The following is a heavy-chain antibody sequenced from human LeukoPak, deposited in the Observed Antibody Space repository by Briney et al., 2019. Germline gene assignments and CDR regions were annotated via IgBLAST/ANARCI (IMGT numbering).Heavy chain of an antibody. D-gene: IGHD4-17*01. CDR1: GFTFSSSG. V-gene: IGHV3-23*01. Sequence: PGGSLRLSCAASGFTFSSSGMGWVRQAPGKGLEWVSGIGGGGSSTYYADSVKGRFTMSRDNSKNTLNVQMNSLRAEDTAVYYCAKRRFGDYGDFDYWGQGVLVTVSS. CDR3: AKRRFGDYGDFDY. J-gene: IGHJ4*02. CDR2: IGGGGSST.